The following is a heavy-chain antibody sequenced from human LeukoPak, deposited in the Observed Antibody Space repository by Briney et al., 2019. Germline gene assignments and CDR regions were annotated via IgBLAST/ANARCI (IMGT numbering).Heavy chain of an antibody. J-gene: IGHJ4*02. CDR3: AKDYYDSSGYYYREGYFDY. D-gene: IGHD3-22*01. CDR1: GFTFDDYA. V-gene: IGHV3-9*01. CDR2: INWNSGSI. Sequence: SGGSLRLSCAASGFTFDDYAMHWVRQAPGKGLEWVSGINWNSGSIGYADSVKGRFTISRDNAKNSLYLQMNSLRAEDTALYYCAKDYYDSSGYYYREGYFDYWGQGTLVTVSS.